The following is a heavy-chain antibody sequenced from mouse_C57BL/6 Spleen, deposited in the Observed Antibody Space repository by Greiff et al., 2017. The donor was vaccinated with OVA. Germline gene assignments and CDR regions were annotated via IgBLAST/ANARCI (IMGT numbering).Heavy chain of an antibody. Sequence: EVKLVESGGGLVQPGGSMTLSCVASGFTFSNYWMNWVRQSPEKGLEWVAQIRLKSDNYAPHYADSVKGRFTISRDDSKSSVYLQMNNLRAEDTGIYYCTGSYYYGSSYPYYFDYWGQGTTLTVSS. CDR3: TGSYYYGSSYPYYFDY. CDR1: GFTFSNYW. CDR2: IRLKSDNYAP. D-gene: IGHD1-1*01. V-gene: IGHV6-3*01. J-gene: IGHJ2*01.